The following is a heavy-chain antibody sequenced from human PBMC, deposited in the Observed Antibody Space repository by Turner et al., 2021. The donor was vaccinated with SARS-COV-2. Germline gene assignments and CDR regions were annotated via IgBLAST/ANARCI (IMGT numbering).Heavy chain of an antibody. V-gene: IGHV4-59*08. CDR1: GGSISSKS. Sequence: QVQLQASGPGLVRHSETLYLNCTVSGGSISSKSWSWIRQSPGRGLEWIGYFYKIGSIDYNPTLRSRVTISVDTSKNQLSLNLISVTAADTAVYYCARHQGSASGYDHGMNVWGQGTAVIVSS. J-gene: IGHJ6*02. D-gene: IGHD1-26*01. CDR3: ARHQGSASGYDHGMNV. CDR2: FYKIGSI.